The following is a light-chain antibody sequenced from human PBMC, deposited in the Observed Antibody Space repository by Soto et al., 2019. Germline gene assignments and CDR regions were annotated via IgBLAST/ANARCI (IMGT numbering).Light chain of an antibody. CDR2: AAS. CDR3: QQYSNWPQT. Sequence: AIRMTQSPSSLSASTGDRVTITCRASQGISSYLAWYQQKPGKAPKLLIYAASTLQSGVPSRFSGSGSGTDFTLTISSLQSEDFAVYYCQQYSNWPQTFGQGTKVDIK. J-gene: IGKJ1*01. CDR1: QGISSY. V-gene: IGKV1-8*01.